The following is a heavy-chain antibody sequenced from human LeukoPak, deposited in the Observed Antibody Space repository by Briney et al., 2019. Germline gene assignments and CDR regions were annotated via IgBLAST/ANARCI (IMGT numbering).Heavy chain of an antibody. J-gene: IGHJ4*02. CDR3: ARSTMVRGVISRNDY. V-gene: IGHV3-33*03. CDR1: GFTFSSYG. CDR2: IWYDGSNK. D-gene: IGHD3-10*01. Sequence: PGRSLRLSCAASGFTFSSYGMHWVRQAPGKGLEWVAVIWYDGSNKYYADSVKGRFTISRDNAKNSLYLQMNSLRAEDTAVYYCARSTMVRGVISRNDYWGQGTLVTVSS.